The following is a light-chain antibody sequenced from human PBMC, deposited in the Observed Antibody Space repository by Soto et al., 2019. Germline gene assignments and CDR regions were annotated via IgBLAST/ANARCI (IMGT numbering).Light chain of an antibody. CDR1: QGIGND. J-gene: IGKJ1*01. V-gene: IGKV1-17*01. CDR3: LQHNSYPRT. Sequence: DIQMTQSPSSLSASVGDRVTITCRASQGIGNDLGWYQQKPGKAPKRLIYAASSLQSGVPSRFSGSASGTEFTLSISSVQPDDFATYYCLQHNSYPRTFVQGTKVEIK. CDR2: AAS.